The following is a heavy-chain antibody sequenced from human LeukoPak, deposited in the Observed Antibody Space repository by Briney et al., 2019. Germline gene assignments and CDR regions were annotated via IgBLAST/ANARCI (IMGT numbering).Heavy chain of an antibody. V-gene: IGHV4-30-2*01. CDR3: ARELSASSSSRWFDP. CDR2: IYHSGST. J-gene: IGHJ5*02. CDR1: GGSISSGGYS. D-gene: IGHD6-13*01. Sequence: SETLSLTCAVSGGSISSGGYSWSWIRQPPGKGLEWIGYIYHSGSTYYNPSLKSRVTISVDRSKNQFSLKLCSVTAADTAVYYCARELSASSSSRWFDPWGQGTLVTVSS.